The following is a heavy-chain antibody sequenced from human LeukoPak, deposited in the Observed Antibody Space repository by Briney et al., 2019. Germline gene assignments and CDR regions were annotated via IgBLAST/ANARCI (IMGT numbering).Heavy chain of an antibody. D-gene: IGHD4-23*01. CDR2: IYTSGGT. CDR3: ARDLRGDGGRFDY. CDR1: GVSISSFF. Sequence: KPSETLSLTCTVSGVSISSFFWSWVRQPAGKGLEWIGRIYTSGGTNYNPSLKSRVTVSVDTSKNHFSLKLSSVTATDTAVYYCARDLRGDGGRFDYWGQGTLVTVSS. J-gene: IGHJ4*02. V-gene: IGHV4-4*07.